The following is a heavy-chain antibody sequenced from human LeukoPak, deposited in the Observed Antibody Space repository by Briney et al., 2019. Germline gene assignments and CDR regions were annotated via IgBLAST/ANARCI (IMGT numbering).Heavy chain of an antibody. CDR1: GFTVHSNY. V-gene: IGHV3-53*01. Sequence: GGSLRLSCAGSGFTVHSNYMSWVRQAPGKGLEWVSVIVRSGVTHYADSVKGRVTISRDNSKNTLYLQMNSLRAEDTGVYYCAKDYRAHPLRPNWLDPWGQGALVTVSS. CDR3: AKDYRAHPLRPNWLDP. D-gene: IGHD1-26*01. J-gene: IGHJ5*02. CDR2: IVRSGVT.